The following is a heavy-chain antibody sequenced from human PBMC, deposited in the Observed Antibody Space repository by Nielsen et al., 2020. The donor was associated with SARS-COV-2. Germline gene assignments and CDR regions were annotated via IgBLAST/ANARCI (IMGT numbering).Heavy chain of an antibody. J-gene: IGHJ6*03. CDR3: ARANHYYYYMDV. V-gene: IGHV4-59*12. CDR1: GGSISSYY. CDR2: IYYSGST. Sequence: SETLSLTCTVSGGSISSYYWSWIRQPPGKGLEWIGYIYYSGSTNYNPSLKSRVTISVDTSKNQFSLKLSSVTAAATAVYYCARANHYYYYMDVWGKGTTVTVSS.